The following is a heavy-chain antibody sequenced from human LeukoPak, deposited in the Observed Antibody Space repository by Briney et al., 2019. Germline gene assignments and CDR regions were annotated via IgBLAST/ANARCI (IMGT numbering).Heavy chain of an antibody. V-gene: IGHV1-69*04. J-gene: IGHJ6*02. D-gene: IGHD6-19*01. Sequence: SVKVSCKAFGYTLTTYGITWVRQAPGQGLEWMGRIIPILGIANYAQKFQGRVTITADKSTSTAYMELSSLRSEDTAVYYCARDRIAVAGRYYYYGMDVWGQGTTVTVSS. CDR3: ARDRIAVAGRYYYYGMDV. CDR2: IIPILGIA. CDR1: GYTLTTYG.